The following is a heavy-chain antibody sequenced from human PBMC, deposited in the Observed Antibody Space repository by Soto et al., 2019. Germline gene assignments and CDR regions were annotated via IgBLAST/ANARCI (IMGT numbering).Heavy chain of an antibody. CDR2: IYNSGST. D-gene: IGHD2-8*01. V-gene: IGHV4-30-4*08. CDR3: ARGLMVYATHFDY. Sequence: PSETLSLTCTVSGGSIRSVNYYWSWIRQRPGKALGWIGYIYNSGSTYYNPSLKSRVTISVDTSKNQFSLKLSPVTAADTAVYYCARGLMVYATHFDYWGQGTLVTVSS. J-gene: IGHJ4*02. CDR1: GGSIRSVNYY.